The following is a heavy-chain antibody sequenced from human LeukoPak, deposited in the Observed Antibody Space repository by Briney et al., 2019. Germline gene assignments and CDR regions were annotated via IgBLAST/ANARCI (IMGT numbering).Heavy chain of an antibody. V-gene: IGHV4-34*01. CDR1: GGSFSGYY. D-gene: IGHD3-22*01. Sequence: SETLSLTCAVYGGSFSGYYWSWIRQPPGKGLEWIGEINHSGSTNYNPSRKSRVTISVDQSKSQLSLKLSSVPAADTAVYYCAREEYYYDSRRSFDYWGQGTLVTVYS. CDR2: INHSGST. J-gene: IGHJ4*02. CDR3: AREEYYYDSRRSFDY.